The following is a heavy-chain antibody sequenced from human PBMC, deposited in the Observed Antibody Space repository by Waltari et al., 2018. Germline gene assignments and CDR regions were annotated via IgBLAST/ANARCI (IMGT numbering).Heavy chain of an antibody. D-gene: IGHD2-15*01. CDR3: ARDQGYCSGGSCYSQGHWFDP. CDR2: IIPIFGTA. V-gene: IGHV1-69*05. Sequence: LQAPGQGLEWMGGIIPIFGTANYAQKFQGRVTITTDESTSTAYMELSSLRSEDTAVYYCARDQGYCSGGSCYSQGHWFDPWGQGTLVTVSS. J-gene: IGHJ5*02.